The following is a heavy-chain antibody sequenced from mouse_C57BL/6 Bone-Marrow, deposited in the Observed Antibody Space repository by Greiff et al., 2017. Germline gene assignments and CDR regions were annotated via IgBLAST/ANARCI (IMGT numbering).Heavy chain of an antibody. CDR2: IYPGDGDT. CDR1: GYAFSSSW. CDR3: AKGYFDV. Sequence: VQLQESGPELVKPGASVKISCKASGYAFSSSWMNWVKQRPGKGLEWIGRIYPGDGDTNYNGKFKGKATLTADKSSSTAYMQLSSLTSEDSAVYFGAKGYFDVWGTGATVTVSS. J-gene: IGHJ1*03. V-gene: IGHV1-82*01.